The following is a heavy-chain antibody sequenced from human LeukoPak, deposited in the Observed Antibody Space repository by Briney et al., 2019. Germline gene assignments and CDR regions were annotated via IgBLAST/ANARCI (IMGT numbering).Heavy chain of an antibody. D-gene: IGHD1-1*01. J-gene: IGHJ6*03. CDR1: GYTFTSYA. CDR3: ARKRGNGDVDRNYYYYYYMDV. CDR2: INTNTGNP. Sequence: ASVKVSCKASGYTFTSYAMNWVRQAPGQGLEWMGWINTNTGNPTYAQGFTGRFVFSLDTSVSTAYLQISSLKAEDTAVYYCARKRGNGDVDRNYYYYYYMDVWGKGTTVTVSS. V-gene: IGHV7-4-1*02.